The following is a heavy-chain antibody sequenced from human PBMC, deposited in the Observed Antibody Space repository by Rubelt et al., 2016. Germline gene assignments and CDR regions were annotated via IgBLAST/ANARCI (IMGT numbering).Heavy chain of an antibody. D-gene: IGHD4-17*01. CDR3: AGDPYSDRHHDY. CDR1: GYTFTSYG. J-gene: IGHJ4*02. Sequence: QVQLVQSGAEVKKPGASVKVSCKASGYTFTSYGISWVRQAPGQGLEWMGWFSAYNVNTNYAQKLQGMVTRTTDTATRTAYMELMRLRSDDTAVYYCAGDPYSDRHHDYWGQGTLVTVSS. CDR2: FSAYNVNT. V-gene: IGHV1-18*01.